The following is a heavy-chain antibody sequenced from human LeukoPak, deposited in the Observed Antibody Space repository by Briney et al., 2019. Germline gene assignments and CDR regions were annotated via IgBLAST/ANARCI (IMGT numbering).Heavy chain of an antibody. Sequence: ASVKVSCKASGGTFSSYAISWVRQAPGQGLEWMGRIIPILGIANYAQKFQGRVTITADKSTSTAYMELSSLRSEDTAVYYCARGMGYYYDSGGYYYHYYYGMDVWGQGTTVTVSS. V-gene: IGHV1-69*04. CDR3: ARGMGYYYDSGGYYYHYYYGMDV. CDR2: IIPILGIA. CDR1: GGTFSSYA. J-gene: IGHJ6*02. D-gene: IGHD3-22*01.